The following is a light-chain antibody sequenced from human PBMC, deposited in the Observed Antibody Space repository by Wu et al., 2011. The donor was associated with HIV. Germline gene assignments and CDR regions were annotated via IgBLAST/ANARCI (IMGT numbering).Light chain of an antibody. CDR2: DAS. Sequence: PGERATLSCRASQSVGSDFAWYQQKSGQAPRLLIYDASTRATGIPPRFSGSASGTDSTLTINNVEPEDFAIYYCQQRNKWPPTFGQGTRLEIK. CDR1: QSVGSD. J-gene: IGKJ5*01. CDR3: QQRNKWPPT. V-gene: IGKV3-11*01.